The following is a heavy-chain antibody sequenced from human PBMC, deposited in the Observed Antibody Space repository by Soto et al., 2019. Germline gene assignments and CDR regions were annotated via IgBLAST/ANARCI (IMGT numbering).Heavy chain of an antibody. CDR3: ARDGEHELVLDPSYAMDV. J-gene: IGHJ6*02. D-gene: IGHD3-10*01. CDR2: IHPDGSEK. CDR1: GFSFSNYW. V-gene: IGHV3-7*01. Sequence: PGGSLRLSCAASGFSFSNYWMSWVRQAPGQGLEWLATIHPDGSEKYYVDSVKGRFTIFRDNAKNSLYLQVNSLRAEDTAVYYCARDGEHELVLDPSYAMDVWGQGPTVTVAS.